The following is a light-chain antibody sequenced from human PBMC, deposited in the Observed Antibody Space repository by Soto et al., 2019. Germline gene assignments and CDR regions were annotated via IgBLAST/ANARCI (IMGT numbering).Light chain of an antibody. CDR2: KAS. CDR1: QSISSW. Sequence: DIQMTQSPSTLSASVGDRVTITCRASQSISSWLAWYQQKPGKAPKLLIYKASSLESGVPSRFSGSGSGTEFTRTISSLQPDDFATYYCQQYNSYPVGFGQGTKVEIK. V-gene: IGKV1-5*03. CDR3: QQYNSYPVG. J-gene: IGKJ1*01.